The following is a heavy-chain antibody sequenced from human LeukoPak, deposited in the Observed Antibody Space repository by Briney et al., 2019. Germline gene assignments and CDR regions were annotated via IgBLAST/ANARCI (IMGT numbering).Heavy chain of an antibody. CDR1: GGSISSSSYY. J-gene: IGHJ4*02. CDR2: IYYSVST. D-gene: IGHD6-19*01. CDR3: ARGTVAVIFDY. Sequence: SETLSLTCTVSGGSISSSSYYWGWIRQPPGKGLEWIGSIYYSVSTYYNPSLKSRVTISVDTSKNQFSLKLSSVTAADTAVYYCARGTVAVIFDYWGQGTLVTVSS. V-gene: IGHV4-39*07.